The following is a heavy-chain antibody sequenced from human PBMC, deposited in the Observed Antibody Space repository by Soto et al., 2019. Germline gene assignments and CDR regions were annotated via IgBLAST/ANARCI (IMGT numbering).Heavy chain of an antibody. D-gene: IGHD2-15*01. CDR1: GGSFSGYY. Sequence: QVQLQQWGAGLLKPSETLSLTCAVYGGSFSGYYWSWIRQPPGKGLEWIGEINHSGSTNYNPSLKRRVTISVDTSKNQFSLKLSSVTAADTAVYYCASVTGGGGYYYYGMDVWGQGTTVTVSS. V-gene: IGHV4-34*01. CDR3: ASVTGGGGYYYYGMDV. CDR2: INHSGST. J-gene: IGHJ6*02.